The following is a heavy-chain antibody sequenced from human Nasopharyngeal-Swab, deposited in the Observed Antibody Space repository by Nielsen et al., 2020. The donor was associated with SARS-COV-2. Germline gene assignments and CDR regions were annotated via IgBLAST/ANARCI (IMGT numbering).Heavy chain of an antibody. J-gene: IGHJ3*02. CDR2: IRSKAYGGTT. CDR1: GGSISSSSYY. D-gene: IGHD5-24*01. CDR3: TRDVRGGYNPNDAFDI. Sequence: GGSLRLSCTVSGGSISSSSYYWGWVRQAPGKGLEWVGFIRSKAYGGTTEYAASVKGRFTISRDDSKSIAYLQMNSLKTEDTAVYYCTRDVRGGYNPNDAFDIWGQGTMVTVSS. V-gene: IGHV3-49*04.